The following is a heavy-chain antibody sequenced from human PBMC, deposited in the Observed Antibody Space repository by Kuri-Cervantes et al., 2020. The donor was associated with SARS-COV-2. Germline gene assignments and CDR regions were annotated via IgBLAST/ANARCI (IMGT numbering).Heavy chain of an antibody. V-gene: IGHV3-30*02. Sequence: GESLKISCAASKFIFSNYGMHWVRQAPGKGLEWVAFIRYDGSNKYYADSVKGRFTISRDNSKNTLYLQMNSLRAEDTAVYYCAKPQYYYDSGNFQHWGQGTLVTVSS. D-gene: IGHD3-22*01. CDR2: IRYDGSNK. CDR3: AKPQYYYDSGNFQH. J-gene: IGHJ1*01. CDR1: KFIFSNYG.